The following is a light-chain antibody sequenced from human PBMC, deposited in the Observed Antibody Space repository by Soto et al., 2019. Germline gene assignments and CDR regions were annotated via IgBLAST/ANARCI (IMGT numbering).Light chain of an antibody. Sequence: EIVLTQSPGTLSLSPGERATLSCRASQSVSSRNLAWYQHKPGQAPRVLIFGASSRAAGIPDRFSGSGSGTDFTLTISRLEPEDFAVYYCQQRSNWPPTFGQGTRLEIK. V-gene: IGKV3D-20*02. CDR3: QQRSNWPPT. CDR2: GAS. CDR1: QSVSSRN. J-gene: IGKJ5*01.